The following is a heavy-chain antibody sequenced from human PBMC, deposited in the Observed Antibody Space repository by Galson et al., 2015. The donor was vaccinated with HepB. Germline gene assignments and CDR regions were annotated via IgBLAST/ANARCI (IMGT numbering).Heavy chain of an antibody. CDR2: IRSKASDYAT. Sequence: SLRLSCAASGSTFSGSAIHWVRQAPGKGPEWVGRIRSKASDYATAYAASLKGRFTISRDDSKNTAYLHMNSLKTEDTAVYYCLRLGDLSGYSSSWGQGTLVTVSS. J-gene: IGHJ4*02. V-gene: IGHV3-73*01. CDR1: GSTFSGSA. CDR3: LRLGDLSGYSSS. D-gene: IGHD6-13*01.